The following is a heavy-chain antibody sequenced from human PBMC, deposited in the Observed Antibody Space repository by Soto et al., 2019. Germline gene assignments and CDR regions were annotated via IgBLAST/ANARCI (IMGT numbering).Heavy chain of an antibody. CDR1: GYSFSTYW. CDR2: IYPGDSDT. D-gene: IGHD5-18*01. J-gene: IGHJ4*02. CDR3: PTLPQLLWLAALTSRDYYCNN. Sequence: GESLKISCTGSGYSFSTYWIAWVRQMPGKGLEWMGIIYPGDSDTRYSPSFQGQVTISADTSTKTAYLQWSSLKASVTAIYYCPTLPQLLWLAALTSRDYYCNNWGPGTLVTVSS. V-gene: IGHV5-51*01.